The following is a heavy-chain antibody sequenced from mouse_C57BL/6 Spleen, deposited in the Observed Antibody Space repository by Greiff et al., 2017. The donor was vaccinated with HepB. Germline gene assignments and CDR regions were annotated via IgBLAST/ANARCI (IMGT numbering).Heavy chain of an antibody. Sequence: QVQLKQSGPGLVQPSQSLSITCTVSGFSLTSYGVHWVRQSPGKGLEWLGVIWSGGSTDYNAAFISRLSISKDNSKSQVFFKMNSLQADDTAIYYCARAYGNYGSWFAYWGQGTLVTVSA. J-gene: IGHJ3*01. CDR3: ARAYGNYGSWFAY. D-gene: IGHD2-1*01. CDR2: IWSGGST. CDR1: GFSLTSYG. V-gene: IGHV2-2*01.